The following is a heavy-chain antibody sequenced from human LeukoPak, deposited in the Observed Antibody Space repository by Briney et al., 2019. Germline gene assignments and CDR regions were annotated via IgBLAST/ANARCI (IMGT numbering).Heavy chain of an antibody. J-gene: IGHJ4*02. CDR1: GSTFYSYV. CDR3: AGGGGRELDY. D-gene: IGHD1-26*01. V-gene: IGHV3-30*03. CDR2: ISYDTSEK. Sequence: QPVRALRHSCAASGSTFYSYVMRWGRQAPGRGRGWGAVISYDTSEKYYADSLRGRFTISRDNSKNTLYLQMNSMRTEDTAVYYCAGGGGRELDYWGQGTLVTVSS.